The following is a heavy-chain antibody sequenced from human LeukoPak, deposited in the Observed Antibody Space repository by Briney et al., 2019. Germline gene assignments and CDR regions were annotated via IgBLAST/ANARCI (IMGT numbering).Heavy chain of an antibody. CDR1: GGSISSSSYY. Sequence: KPSETLSLTCTVSGGSISSSSYYWGWIRQPPGKGLEWIGSIYYSGSTYYNPSLKSRVTISVDTSKNQFSLKLSSVTAADTAVYYCARSSSSGWGFRFDPWGQGTLVTVSS. CDR2: IYYSGST. CDR3: ARSSSSGWGFRFDP. J-gene: IGHJ5*02. D-gene: IGHD6-19*01. V-gene: IGHV4-39*07.